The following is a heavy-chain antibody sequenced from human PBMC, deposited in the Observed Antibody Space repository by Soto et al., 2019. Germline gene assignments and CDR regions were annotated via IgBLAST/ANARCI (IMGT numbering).Heavy chain of an antibody. CDR2: INPGDSRFDT. V-gene: IGHV5-51*01. CDR3: ARHEQFYYSYYGMDV. J-gene: IGHJ6*02. CDR1: VYIFTTYW. Sequence: GXSLKISCKASVYIFTTYWIAWVRQMPGKGLELMGIINPGDSRFDTRYSPSFQGQVTISADRSITTAYLQWSTLKASDTATYYCARHEQFYYSYYGMDVWGQGSTVTVSS.